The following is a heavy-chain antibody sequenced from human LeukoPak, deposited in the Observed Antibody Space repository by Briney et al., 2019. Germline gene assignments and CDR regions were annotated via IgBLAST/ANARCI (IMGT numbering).Heavy chain of an antibody. J-gene: IGHJ4*02. D-gene: IGHD3-22*01. Sequence: GRSLRLSCAASGFTFSNYGMHWVRQAPGKGLEWVAVISHDASGTNYANSVKGRFTISRDNSKNTLYLEMSSLRVEDTALYYCAKETAKIVAWDYWGQGTLVTVSS. CDR1: GFTFSNYG. CDR3: AKETAKIVAWDY. V-gene: IGHV3-30*18. CDR2: ISHDASGT.